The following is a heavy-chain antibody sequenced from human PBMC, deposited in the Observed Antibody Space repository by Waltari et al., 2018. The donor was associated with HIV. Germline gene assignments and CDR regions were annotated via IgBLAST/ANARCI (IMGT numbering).Heavy chain of an antibody. CDR3: ARSRSDAFDI. CDR2: IKEDGSEK. CDR1: GFTLSSDW. J-gene: IGHJ3*02. Sequence: EVQLVESGRGLVKPGGSPRRPFEAPGFTLSSDWMTWVRQAPGKGLEWVANIKEDGSEKWYVDSVKGRFNIARDNAKNSVYLQMNSLRAEDTAVYYCARSRSDAFDIWGQGTMVTVSS. V-gene: IGHV3-7*01.